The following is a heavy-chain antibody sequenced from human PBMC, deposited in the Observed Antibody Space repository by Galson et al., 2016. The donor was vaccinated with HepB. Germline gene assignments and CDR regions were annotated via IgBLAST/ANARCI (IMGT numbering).Heavy chain of an antibody. CDR2: INHSGST. Sequence: SETLSLTCAVYGGSFSGYYWSWSRQPPGKGLEWIGEINHSGSTNYNPSLKSRVTISVDRSKNQFSLKLSSVTAADTAVYYCARDRYSPSGYGMDVWGQGTTVTVSS. J-gene: IGHJ6*02. D-gene: IGHD3-9*01. V-gene: IGHV4-34*01. CDR1: GGSFSGYY. CDR3: ARDRYSPSGYGMDV.